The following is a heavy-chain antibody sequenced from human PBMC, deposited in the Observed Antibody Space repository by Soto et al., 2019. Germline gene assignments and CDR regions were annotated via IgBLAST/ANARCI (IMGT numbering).Heavy chain of an antibody. Sequence: QVQLVQSGAEVKKPGASVKVSCKASGYTFTSYGISWVRQAPGQGLEWMGWISAYNGNTKYAQKLQGRVTMTTDTTTSTGYMELRSLRSEDTAGYYCASDLAVALIDYWGQGTLVTVPS. D-gene: IGHD6-19*01. CDR1: GYTFTSYG. CDR3: ASDLAVALIDY. CDR2: ISAYNGNT. V-gene: IGHV1-18*01. J-gene: IGHJ4*02.